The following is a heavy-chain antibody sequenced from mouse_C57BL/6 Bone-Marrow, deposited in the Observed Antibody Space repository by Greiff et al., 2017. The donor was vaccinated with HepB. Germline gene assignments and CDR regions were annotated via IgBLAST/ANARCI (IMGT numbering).Heavy chain of an antibody. CDR2: IYPRSGNT. CDR1: GYTFTSYG. D-gene: IGHD1-1*01. CDR3: ARGIYYGSRDYAMDY. Sequence: QVQLQQSGAELARPGASVKLSCKASGYTFTSYGISWVKQRTGQGLEWIGEIYPRSGNTYYNEKFKGKATLTADKSSSTAYMELRSLTSEDSAVYFCARGIYYGSRDYAMDYWGQGTSVTVSS. V-gene: IGHV1-81*01. J-gene: IGHJ4*01.